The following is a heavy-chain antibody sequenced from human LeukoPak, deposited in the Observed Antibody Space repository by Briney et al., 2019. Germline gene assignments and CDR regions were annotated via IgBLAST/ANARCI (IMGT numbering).Heavy chain of an antibody. D-gene: IGHD2-2*01. CDR3: ASPYRRDILVVPSAIYYFDY. V-gene: IGHV1-69*13. CDR2: IIPIFGTT. J-gene: IGHJ4*02. Sequence: SVKVSCKASGGTFSSYAMSWVRQAPGKGLEWMGGIIPIFGTTNYAQKFQGRVTITADESTSTAYMELSSLRSEDTAVYYCASPYRRDILVVPSAIYYFDYWGQGTLVTVSS. CDR1: GGTFSSYA.